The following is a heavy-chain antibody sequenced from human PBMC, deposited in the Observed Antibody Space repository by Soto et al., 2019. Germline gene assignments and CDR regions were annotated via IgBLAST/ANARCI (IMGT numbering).Heavy chain of an antibody. J-gene: IGHJ4*02. CDR3: ARDGCGGDCYFDY. CDR2: IWYDGSNK. CDR1: GFTFSSYG. D-gene: IGHD2-21*02. V-gene: IGHV3-33*01. Sequence: QVQLVESGGGVVQPGRSLRLSCAASGFTFSSYGMHWVRQAPGKGLEWVAVIWYDGSNKYYADSVKGRFTISRDNSKNALYLQMNSRRAEDTAVYYCARDGCGGDCYFDYWGQGTLVTVSS.